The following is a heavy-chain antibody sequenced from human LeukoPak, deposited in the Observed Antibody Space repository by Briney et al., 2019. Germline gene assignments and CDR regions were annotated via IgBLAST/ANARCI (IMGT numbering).Heavy chain of an antibody. CDR1: GGSISSNNYY. CDR2: INHSGST. V-gene: IGHV4-39*07. J-gene: IGHJ4*02. D-gene: IGHD1-26*01. Sequence: SETLSLTCTVSGGSISSNNYYWGWIRQPPGKGLEWIGEINHSGSTNYNPSLKSRVTISVDTSKNQFSLKLSSVTAADTAAYYCARGGRIVGATPVLDYWDQGTLVTVSS. CDR3: ARGGRIVGATPVLDY.